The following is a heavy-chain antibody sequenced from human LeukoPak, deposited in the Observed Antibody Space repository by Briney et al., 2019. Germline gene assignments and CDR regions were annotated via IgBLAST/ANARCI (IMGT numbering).Heavy chain of an antibody. Sequence: ASVKVSCKASGYTFTSYGISWVRQAPGQGLEWMGWISAYNGNTNYAQKLQGRVTMTTDTSMSTAYMELRSLRSDDTAVYYCAETSMVRGVIRGFDPWGQGTLVTVSS. D-gene: IGHD3-10*01. J-gene: IGHJ5*02. CDR1: GYTFTSYG. V-gene: IGHV1-18*01. CDR2: ISAYNGNT. CDR3: AETSMVRGVIRGFDP.